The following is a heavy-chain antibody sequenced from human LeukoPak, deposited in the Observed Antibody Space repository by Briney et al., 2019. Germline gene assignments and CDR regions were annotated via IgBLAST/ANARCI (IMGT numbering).Heavy chain of an antibody. Sequence: GGSLRLSCSASGFTFSTSGMHSVRQAPGKGLEWVTFIRYDGGNKYYADSVMGRFTISRDNSKNTLYLQMNSLRAEDTAAYYCAKHTVLGAFDIWGQGTTVTVSS. J-gene: IGHJ3*02. CDR1: GFTFSTSG. V-gene: IGHV3-30*02. CDR3: AKHTVLGAFDI. CDR2: IRYDGGNK.